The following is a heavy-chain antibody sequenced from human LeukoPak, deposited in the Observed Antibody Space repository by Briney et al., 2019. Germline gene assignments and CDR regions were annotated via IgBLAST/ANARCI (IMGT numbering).Heavy chain of an antibody. J-gene: IGHJ4*02. CDR3: ARVGDARRSWSRYRLLDY. CDR2: INHSGST. CDR1: GGSFGGYY. Sequence: SETLSLTCAVYGGSFGGYYWSWIRQPPGKGLEWIGEINHSGSTNYNPSLKSRVTISVDTSKNQFSLKLSSVTAADTAVYYCARVGDARRSWSRYRLLDYWGQGTLVTVSS. V-gene: IGHV4-34*01. D-gene: IGHD6-13*01.